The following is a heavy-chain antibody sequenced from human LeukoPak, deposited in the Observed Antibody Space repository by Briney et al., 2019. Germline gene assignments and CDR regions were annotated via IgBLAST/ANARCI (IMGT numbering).Heavy chain of an antibody. V-gene: IGHV4-59*01. Sequence: SETLSLTCTVSGGSISSYYWSWIRQPPGKGLEWIGYVYYSGSTTYNPSLKSRLTISVDTSKSQFSLKLSSVTAADTAVYFCARVGYSFGYGDFDYWGQGTLVTVSS. CDR1: GGSISSYY. D-gene: IGHD5-18*01. J-gene: IGHJ4*02. CDR3: ARVGYSFGYGDFDY. CDR2: VYYSGST.